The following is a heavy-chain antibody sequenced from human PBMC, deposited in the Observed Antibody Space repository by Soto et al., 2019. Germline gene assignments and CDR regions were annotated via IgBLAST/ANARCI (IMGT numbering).Heavy chain of an antibody. D-gene: IGHD1-7*01. CDR1: GFTFSSYA. CDR2: ISATSDFT. V-gene: IGHV3-48*01. Sequence: GGSLRLSCAASGFTFSSYAMSWVRQAPGMGLEWVSYISATSDFTNYADSVKGRFTISRDSAKNSLYLQMNSLRAGDTAVYYCATYNWDYGAFDYWGRGSLVTVSS. J-gene: IGHJ4*02. CDR3: ATYNWDYGAFDY.